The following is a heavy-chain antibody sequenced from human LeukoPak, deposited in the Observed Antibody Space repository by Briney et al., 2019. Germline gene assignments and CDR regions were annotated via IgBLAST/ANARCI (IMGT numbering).Heavy chain of an antibody. V-gene: IGHV3-30-3*01. Sequence: GSLRLSCAASGFTFSSYSMHWVRPAPGKGLEWGAVISYDGSNKYYADSVEGRITLSRDNSKDTLYLQMNSLRAEGTAVYYCAREPDYGDFVGSFDYWGQGTLVSV. CDR1: GFTFSSYS. CDR2: ISYDGSNK. CDR3: AREPDYGDFVGSFDY. J-gene: IGHJ4*02. D-gene: IGHD4-17*01.